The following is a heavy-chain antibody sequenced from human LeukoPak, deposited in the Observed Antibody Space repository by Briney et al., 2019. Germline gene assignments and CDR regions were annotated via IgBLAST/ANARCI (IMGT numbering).Heavy chain of an antibody. J-gene: IGHJ4*02. CDR1: GYSISSGYF. CDR2: IYHSGST. Sequence: SETLSLTCTVSGYSISSGYFWYWIRQPPGKGLEWIGTIYHSGSTFYSPSVKGRFSISKDTSKNQFSLRLSSVTAADTAVYYCATGYSNGWTSDFESWGQGILVTVSS. D-gene: IGHD6-19*01. V-gene: IGHV4-38-2*02. CDR3: ATGYSNGWTSDFES.